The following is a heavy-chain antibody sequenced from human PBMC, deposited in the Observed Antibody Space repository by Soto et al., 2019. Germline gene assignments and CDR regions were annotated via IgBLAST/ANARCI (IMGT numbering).Heavy chain of an antibody. CDR1: GFTFSSYA. V-gene: IGHV3-23*01. CDR2: ISGSGGST. J-gene: IGHJ3*02. Sequence: EVQLLASGGGLVQPGGSLRLSCAASGFTFSSYAMSWVRQAPGKGLEWVSAISGSGGSTYYADSVKGRFTISRDNSKNTLYLQMNSLRAEDTAVYYCAKDLGYSSGWYGPSGAFDIWGQGTMVTVSS. D-gene: IGHD6-19*01. CDR3: AKDLGYSSGWYGPSGAFDI.